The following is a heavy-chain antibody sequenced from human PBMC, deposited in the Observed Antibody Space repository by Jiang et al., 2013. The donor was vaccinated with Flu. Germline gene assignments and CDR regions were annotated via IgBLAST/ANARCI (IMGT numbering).Heavy chain of an antibody. CDR1: GFSISSGYY. D-gene: IGHD1-26*01. CDR3: ARDGSGSYPTDF. Sequence: PGLVKPSETLSLACTVSGFSISSGYYWGWIRQPPGKGLEWIGSIYHTGSTNYNPSLKSRLTIAVDTSKNQFSLKLTSVTAADTAVYYCARDGSGSYPTDFWGPGTLVTVSS. CDR2: IYHTGST. J-gene: IGHJ4*02. V-gene: IGHV4-38-2*02.